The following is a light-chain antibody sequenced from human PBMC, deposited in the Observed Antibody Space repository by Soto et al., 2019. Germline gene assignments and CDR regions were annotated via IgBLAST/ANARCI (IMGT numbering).Light chain of an antibody. Sequence: SQMTQFPSTLSASVGDRVTITCRASQSISPWFAWYQQKPGKAPKILISKPSTLQSGVPPRFSGSGSGPEVTLTISSLQPDDFATYYCPKYERYPMTFGGGTKVEI. CDR1: QSISPW. J-gene: IGKJ4*01. CDR3: PKYERYPMT. V-gene: IGKV1-5*03. CDR2: KPS.